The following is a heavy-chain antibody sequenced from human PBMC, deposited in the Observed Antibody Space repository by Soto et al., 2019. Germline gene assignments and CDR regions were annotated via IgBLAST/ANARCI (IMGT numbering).Heavy chain of an antibody. V-gene: IGHV1-3*04. CDR3: ASDRSMWSGGGDY. Sequence: QVQLVQSGAEVKKPGASVKVSCKASGHTFTSHGVHWVRQAPGQGLEWMGWINTANGETKYSKKFQDRVVITRDTSANTAYLELGSLTSEDTAVFYCASDRSMWSGGGDYWGQGTLVTVSS. J-gene: IGHJ4*02. CDR2: INTANGET. D-gene: IGHD3-10*01. CDR1: GHTFTSHG.